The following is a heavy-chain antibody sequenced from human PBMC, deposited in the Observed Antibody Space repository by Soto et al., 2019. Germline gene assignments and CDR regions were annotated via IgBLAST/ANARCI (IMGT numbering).Heavy chain of an antibody. CDR1: GGSISSYY. CDR3: ASHRGYYDSSGYVYYYYGMDV. D-gene: IGHD3-22*01. CDR2: IYYSRVT. V-gene: IGHV4-59*01. Sequence: AEALSLTCNVPGGSISSYYWSWIGQAPGKGLGRSGDIYYSRVTNYDPCLKSRVTISVDTSKNQSSLKLSTVTAADTAVYYCASHRGYYDSSGYVYYYYGMDVWGQGTTVTGSS. J-gene: IGHJ6*02.